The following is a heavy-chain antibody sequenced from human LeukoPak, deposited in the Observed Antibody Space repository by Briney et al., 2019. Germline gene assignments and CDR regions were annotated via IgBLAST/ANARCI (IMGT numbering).Heavy chain of an antibody. CDR3: ARGRTMIRGVSWFDP. D-gene: IGHD3-10*01. Sequence: ASVKVSCKASGYSFIDYYIHWVRQAPGQGLEWMGWINPHSGATKYAQQFQVRVTMIRDTSISTAYMELSSLRSDDTAVYYCARGRTMIRGVSWFDPWGQGTLVSVPS. CDR1: GYSFIDYY. J-gene: IGHJ5*02. V-gene: IGHV1-2*02. CDR2: INPHSGAT.